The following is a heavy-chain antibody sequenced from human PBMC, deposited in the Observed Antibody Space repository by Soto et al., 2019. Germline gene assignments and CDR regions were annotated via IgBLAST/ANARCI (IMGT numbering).Heavy chain of an antibody. CDR3: AXGRYCLTGRCFPNWFDS. V-gene: IGHV4-30-4*01. Sequence: SETLSLTCSVSGDSISTVDYFWAWIRQPPGQALEYIGYIYKSATTYYNPSFESRVAISLDTSKSQFSLNVASVTAADTAVYFCAXGRYCLTGRCFPNWFDSWGQGTLVTVSS. CDR2: IYKSATT. D-gene: IGHD2-15*01. J-gene: IGHJ5*01. CDR1: GDSISTVDYF.